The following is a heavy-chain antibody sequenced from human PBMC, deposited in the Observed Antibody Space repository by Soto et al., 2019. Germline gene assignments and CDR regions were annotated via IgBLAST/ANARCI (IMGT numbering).Heavy chain of an antibody. CDR2: TYYRSKWYN. CDR1: GDSVSSNSAT. Sequence: SQTLSLTCAISGDSVSSNSATWNWIRQSPSRGLEWLGRTYYRSKWYNEYAVSVKSRITINPDTSKNQFPLQLSSVTPEDTAVYYCARATRTWFDPWGQGTLVTVSS. V-gene: IGHV6-1*01. D-gene: IGHD4-17*01. CDR3: ARATRTWFDP. J-gene: IGHJ5*02.